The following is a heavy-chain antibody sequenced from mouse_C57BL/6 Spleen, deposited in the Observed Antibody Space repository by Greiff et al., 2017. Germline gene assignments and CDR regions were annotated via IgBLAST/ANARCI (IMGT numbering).Heavy chain of an antibody. V-gene: IGHV1-53*01. CDR2: INPGNGGT. Sequence: QVQLQQPGPELVKPGASVKMSCKASGYTFTSYWMHWVKQRPGKGLEWIGDINPGNGGTNYKEKFKSKATLTVDKSSSTAYMQLISLTSEDSAVYYCAISTMVTTDFAYWGQGTLVTVSA. CDR1: GYTFTSYW. CDR3: AISTMVTTDFAY. D-gene: IGHD2-2*01. J-gene: IGHJ3*01.